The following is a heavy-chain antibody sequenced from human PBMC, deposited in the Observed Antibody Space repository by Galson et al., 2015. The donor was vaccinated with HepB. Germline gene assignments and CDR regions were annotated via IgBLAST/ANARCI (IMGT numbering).Heavy chain of an antibody. CDR1: GYTFTSYG. CDR2: ISAYNGNT. V-gene: IGHV1-18*01. Sequence: QSGAEVKKPGASVKVSCKASGYTFTSYGISWVRQAPGQGLEWMGWISAYNGNTNYAQKLQGRVTMTTDTSTSTAYMGLSSLRSEDTAVYYCARGGGAHIVVVTGLFDPWGQGTLVTVSS. J-gene: IGHJ5*02. CDR3: ARGGGAHIVVVTGLFDP. D-gene: IGHD2-21*02.